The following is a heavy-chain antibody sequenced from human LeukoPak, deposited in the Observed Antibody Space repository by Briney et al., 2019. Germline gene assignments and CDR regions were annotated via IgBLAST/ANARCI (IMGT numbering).Heavy chain of an antibody. CDR2: INWNGGST. Sequence: GGSLRLSCAASGFTFDDYGMSWVRQAPGKGLEWVSGINWNGGSTGYADSVKGRFTISRDNAKNSLYLQMNSLRAEDTAVYYCARTGYSKDAFDIWGQGTMVTVSS. J-gene: IGHJ3*02. V-gene: IGHV3-20*04. D-gene: IGHD1-1*01. CDR3: ARTGYSKDAFDI. CDR1: GFTFDDYG.